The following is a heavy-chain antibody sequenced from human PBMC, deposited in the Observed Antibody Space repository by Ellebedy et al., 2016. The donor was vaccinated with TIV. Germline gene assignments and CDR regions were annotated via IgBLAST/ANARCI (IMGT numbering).Heavy chain of an antibody. V-gene: IGHV3-30*02. J-gene: IGHJ4*02. CDR2: KRFDGRNE. Sequence: PGGSLRLSCVASGFSFSTYGMHWVRQAPGKGLEWVAFKRFDGRNEYNGHFVKGRFFISRDVSKNTLFLQMNRLRAEDTAIYYCTRETYPSPGAVAGTGFGCWGEGALVIVSS. CDR1: GFSFSTYG. CDR3: TRETYPSPGAVAGTGFGC. D-gene: IGHD6-19*01.